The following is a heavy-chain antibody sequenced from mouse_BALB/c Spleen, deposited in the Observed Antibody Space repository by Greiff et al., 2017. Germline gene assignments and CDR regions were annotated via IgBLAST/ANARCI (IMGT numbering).Heavy chain of an antibody. J-gene: IGHJ4*01. CDR1: GFSLSTSGMG. CDR3: ARSLTVVATGAMDY. CDR2: IYWDDDK. D-gene: IGHD1-1*01. V-gene: IGHV8-12*01. Sequence: QVTLKVSGPGILQPSQTLSLTCSFSGFSLSTSGMGVSWIRQPSGKGLEWLAHIYWDDDKRYNPSLKSRLTISKDTSSNQVFLKITSVDTADTATYYCARSLTVVATGAMDYWGQGTSVTVSS.